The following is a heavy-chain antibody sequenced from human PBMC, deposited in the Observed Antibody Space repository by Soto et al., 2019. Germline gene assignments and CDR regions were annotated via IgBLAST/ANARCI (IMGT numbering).Heavy chain of an antibody. J-gene: IGHJ4*02. D-gene: IGHD6-13*01. CDR3: ARYTYSSSTQTRGYYFDY. Sequence: SETLSLTCTVSGGSISSGGYYWSWIRQHPGKGLEWIGYIYYSGSTYYNPSLKSRVTISVDTSKNQFSLKLSSVTAADTAVYYCARYTYSSSTQTRGYYFDYWGQGTLVTVSS. CDR1: GGSISSGGYY. CDR2: IYYSGST. V-gene: IGHV4-31*03.